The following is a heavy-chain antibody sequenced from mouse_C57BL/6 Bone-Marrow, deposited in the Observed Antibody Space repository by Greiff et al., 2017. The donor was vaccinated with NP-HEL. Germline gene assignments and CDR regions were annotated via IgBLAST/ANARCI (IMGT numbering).Heavy chain of an antibody. CDR2: IYPGSGST. V-gene: IGHV1-55*01. D-gene: IGHD2-3*01. J-gene: IGHJ1*03. CDR1: GYTFTSYW. Sequence: QVQLQQPGAELVKPGASVKMSCKASGYTFTSYWITWVKQRPGQGLEWIGDIYPGSGSTNYNEKFKSKATLTVDTSSSTAYMQLSSLTSEDSAVYYCARSLIYDGYYFSYWYFDVWGTGTTVTVSS. CDR3: ARSLIYDGYYFSYWYFDV.